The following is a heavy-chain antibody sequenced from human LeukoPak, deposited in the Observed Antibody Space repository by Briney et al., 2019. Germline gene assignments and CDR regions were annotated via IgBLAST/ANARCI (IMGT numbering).Heavy chain of an antibody. CDR2: ISVSGGTT. Sequence: GGSLRLSCVASGFIFNKHAMSWVRQAPGKGLEWVSSISVSGGTTYYADSVKGRFTISRDNSKSTLYLQMISLRAEDTAVYYCAYDSSGYFYRNIDCWGQGTLVTVSS. CDR1: GFIFNKHA. CDR3: AYDSSGYFYRNIDC. J-gene: IGHJ4*02. D-gene: IGHD3-22*01. V-gene: IGHV3-23*01.